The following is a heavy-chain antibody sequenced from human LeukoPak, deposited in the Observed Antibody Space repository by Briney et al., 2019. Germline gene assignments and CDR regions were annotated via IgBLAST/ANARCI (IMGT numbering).Heavy chain of an antibody. CDR2: ISGSGGST. Sequence: PGGSLRLSCAASGFTFSSYAMSWVRQAPGKGLEWVSAISGSGGSTYYADSVKGRFTLSRDNAKNTLYLQMNSLRAEDKAVYYCAKGSQGLAVELDYWGQGTLVTVSS. CDR1: GFTFSSYA. D-gene: IGHD6-19*01. V-gene: IGHV3-23*01. CDR3: AKGSQGLAVELDY. J-gene: IGHJ4*02.